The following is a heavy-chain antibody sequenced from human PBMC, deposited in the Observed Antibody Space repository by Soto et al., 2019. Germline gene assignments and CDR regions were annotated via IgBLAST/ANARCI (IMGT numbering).Heavy chain of an antibody. V-gene: IGHV6-1*01. Sequence: SQTLSLTCAISGDSVSSNSAAWNWNRQSPSRGLEWLGRTYYRSKWYNDYAGSVKSRITTNPDTSKNQFSLQLNSVTPEDTAVYYCARESSLAGPSPLYYYYYGMDVWGQGTTVTVSS. D-gene: IGHD6-19*01. J-gene: IGHJ6*02. CDR2: TYYRSKWYN. CDR1: GDSVSSNSAA. CDR3: ARESSLAGPSPLYYYYYGMDV.